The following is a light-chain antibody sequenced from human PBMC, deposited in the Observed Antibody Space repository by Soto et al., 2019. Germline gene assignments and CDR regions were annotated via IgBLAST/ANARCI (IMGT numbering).Light chain of an antibody. CDR3: QEYNNWSPVHS. J-gene: IGKJ2*03. CDR2: GAS. CDR1: ESVSSN. Sequence: EIVMTQSPATLSVSPGERATLSCRASESVSSNLAWYQQTPGQAPRLLIYGASTRATGIPARLRGSGSGTEFTLTISSLQSEDFAVYYCQEYNNWSPVHSFGQGTKLEI. V-gene: IGKV3-15*01.